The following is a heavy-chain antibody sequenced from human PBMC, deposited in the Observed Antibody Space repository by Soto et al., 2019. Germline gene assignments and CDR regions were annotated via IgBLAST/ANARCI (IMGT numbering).Heavy chain of an antibody. J-gene: IGHJ6*02. D-gene: IGHD3-3*01. Sequence: QVQLQESGPGLVKPSETLSLTCTVSGGSVSSGSYYWSWIRQPPGKGLEWIGYIYYSGSTNYNPSLKSRVTISVDTSKNQFSLKLSSVTAADTAVYYCARDGQKYYDFRSGYYSRPYYYYGMDVWGQGTTVTVSS. CDR1: GGSVSSGSYY. CDR2: IYYSGST. V-gene: IGHV4-61*01. CDR3: ARDGQKYYDFRSGYYSRPYYYYGMDV.